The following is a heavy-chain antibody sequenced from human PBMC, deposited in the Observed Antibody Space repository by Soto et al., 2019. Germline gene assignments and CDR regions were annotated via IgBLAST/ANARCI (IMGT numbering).Heavy chain of an antibody. CDR1: GSTFTGYY. J-gene: IGHJ4*02. CDR3: ARKPQFSSGGYHFEN. Sequence: ASLKVSCNTSGSTFTGYYMHCVRHTNGQGLEWMGWINPNSGGTNYAQKFQGWVTMTRDTSISTAYMELSRLRSDDTAMYYCARKPQFSSGGYHFENWGQGTLVTVSS. CDR2: INPNSGGT. V-gene: IGHV1-2*04. D-gene: IGHD6-19*01.